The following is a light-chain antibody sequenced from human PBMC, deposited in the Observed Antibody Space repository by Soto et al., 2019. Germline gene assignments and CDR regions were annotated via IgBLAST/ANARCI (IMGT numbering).Light chain of an antibody. CDR2: EVS. J-gene: IGLJ1*01. CDR1: SSDVGGYSR. Sequence: QSALTQPASVSGSPEQSITISCTGTSSDVGGYSRVSWYQHHPGKAPKLMIYEVSDRPSGVSNRFSGSKSGNTASLTISGLQAEDEADYYCNSYTSSNTRVFGTGTKLTVL. V-gene: IGLV2-14*01. CDR3: NSYTSSNTRV.